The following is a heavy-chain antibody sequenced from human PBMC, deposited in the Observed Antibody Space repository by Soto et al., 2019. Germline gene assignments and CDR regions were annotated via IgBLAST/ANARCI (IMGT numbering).Heavy chain of an antibody. CDR3: ARAMYYYDSSGYGIAAFDI. V-gene: IGHV4-31*03. D-gene: IGHD3-22*01. J-gene: IGHJ3*02. CDR1: GGSISSGGYY. Sequence: PSETLSLTCTVSGGSISSGGYYWSWIRQHPGKGLEWIGYIYYSGSTYYNPSLKSRVTISVDTSKNQFSLKLSSVTAADTAVYYCARAMYYYDSSGYGIAAFDIWGQGTMVTVSS. CDR2: IYYSGST.